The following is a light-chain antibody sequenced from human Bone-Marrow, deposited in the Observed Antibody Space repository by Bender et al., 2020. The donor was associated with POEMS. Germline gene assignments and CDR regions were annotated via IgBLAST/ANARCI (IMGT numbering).Light chain of an antibody. J-gene: IGLJ2*01. V-gene: IGLV2-14*01. Sequence: QSALTQPVSMSGSPGQSITISCTGTSSDVGGYNYVSWYQQHPGKAPKLMIYDVSNRPSGVSNRFSGSKSGNTASLTISGLQAEDEADYYCSSYTSRVVFGGGTKLTVL. CDR2: DVS. CDR1: SSDVGGYNY. CDR3: SSYTSRVV.